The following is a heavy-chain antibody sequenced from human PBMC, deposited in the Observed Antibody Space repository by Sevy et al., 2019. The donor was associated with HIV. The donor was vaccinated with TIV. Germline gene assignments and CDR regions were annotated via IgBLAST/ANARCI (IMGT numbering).Heavy chain of an antibody. J-gene: IGHJ5*02. Sequence: ASVKVSCKASGYTFTGYYIYWVRQAPGQGLEWMGWINPNSGGTNYAQKFQGRVTMTTDTSSNTAYMELSRLRSDDTAVYYCARDAHLWSYNWLDPWGQGTLVTVSS. CDR2: INPNSGGT. CDR1: GYTFTGYY. V-gene: IGHV1-2*02. CDR3: ARDAHLWSYNWLDP. D-gene: IGHD3-3*02.